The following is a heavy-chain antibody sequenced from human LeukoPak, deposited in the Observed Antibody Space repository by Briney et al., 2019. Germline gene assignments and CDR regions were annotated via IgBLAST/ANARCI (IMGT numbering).Heavy chain of an antibody. V-gene: IGHV4-31*03. CDR1: GGSISSGGYY. D-gene: IGHD3-9*01. J-gene: IGHJ4*02. Sequence: PSQTLSLTCTVSGGSISSGGYYWSWIRQHPGKGLEWIGEINHSGSTNYNPSLKSRVTISVDTSKNQFSLKLSSVTAADTAVYYRARGLDILTGYYYFDYWGQGTLVTVSS. CDR2: INHSGST. CDR3: ARGLDILTGYYYFDY.